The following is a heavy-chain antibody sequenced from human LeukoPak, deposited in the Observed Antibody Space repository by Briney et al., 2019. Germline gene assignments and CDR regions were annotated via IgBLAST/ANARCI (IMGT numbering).Heavy chain of an antibody. CDR3: ARSFGVVGTEDDY. Sequence: GKSLRLSCAASGFTFSSYAMHWVRQAPGKGLEWVAVISYDGSNKYYADSVKGRFTISRDNSKNTLYLQMNSLRAEDTAVHYCARSFGVVGTEDDYWGQGTLVTVSS. CDR1: GFTFSSYA. V-gene: IGHV3-30*04. D-gene: IGHD3-3*01. CDR2: ISYDGSNK. J-gene: IGHJ4*02.